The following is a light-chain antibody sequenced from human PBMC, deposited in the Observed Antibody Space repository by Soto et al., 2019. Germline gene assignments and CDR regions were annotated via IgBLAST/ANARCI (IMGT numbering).Light chain of an antibody. J-gene: IGLJ2*01. CDR3: SSYTSSSTLVV. CDR1: SSDVGGYNY. Sequence: QSVLTQPASVSGSPGQSITISCTGTSSDVGGYNYVSWYQQHPGKAPKLMIYDVSNRPSGVSNRFSGSKSGNTASLTISGLQAEDEADYYCSSYTSSSTLVVFVGGTKLTV. V-gene: IGLV2-14*01. CDR2: DVS.